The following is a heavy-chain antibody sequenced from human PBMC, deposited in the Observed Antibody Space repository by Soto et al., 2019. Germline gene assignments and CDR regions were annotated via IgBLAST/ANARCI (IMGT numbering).Heavy chain of an antibody. CDR3: AKRVKSDYDYVWGNYGMDF. D-gene: IGHD3-16*01. Sequence: GGSLRLSCAASAFSFSNYGMHWVRKAPGRGLAWVAFISSDGSDEYYEDSVKGRFTISRDNSRNTLYLQMNSLSPEDTAVYYCAKRVKSDYDYVWGNYGMDFWGHGTTVTVSS. CDR1: AFSFSNYG. J-gene: IGHJ6*02. CDR2: ISSDGSDE. V-gene: IGHV3-30*18.